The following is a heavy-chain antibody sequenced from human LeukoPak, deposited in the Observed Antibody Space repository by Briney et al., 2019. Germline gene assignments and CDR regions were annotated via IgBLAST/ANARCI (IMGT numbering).Heavy chain of an antibody. V-gene: IGHV3-53*01. D-gene: IGHD4/OR15-4a*01. CDR3: ARRAGAYSHPYDY. Sequence: GGSLRLSCTASGFIFNKYWMSWVRQAPGKGLEWVSFIYSDNTHYSDSVKGRFTISRDNSKNTLYLQMNSLRAEDTAVYHCARRAGAYSHPYDYWGQGTLVTVSS. CDR1: GFIFNKYW. J-gene: IGHJ4*02. CDR2: IYSDNT.